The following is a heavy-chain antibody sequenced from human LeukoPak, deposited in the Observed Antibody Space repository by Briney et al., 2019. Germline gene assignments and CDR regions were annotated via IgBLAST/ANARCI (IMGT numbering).Heavy chain of an antibody. D-gene: IGHD2-15*01. Sequence: PGGSLRLSCAASGFTVSSNYMSWVRQAPGKGLERVSVIYSGGSTYYADSVKGRFTISRDNSKNTLYLQMNSLRAEDTAVYYCARDRHCSGGSCYGFDYWGQGTLVTVSS. CDR3: ARDRHCSGGSCYGFDY. CDR2: IYSGGST. CDR1: GFTVSSNY. J-gene: IGHJ4*02. V-gene: IGHV3-53*01.